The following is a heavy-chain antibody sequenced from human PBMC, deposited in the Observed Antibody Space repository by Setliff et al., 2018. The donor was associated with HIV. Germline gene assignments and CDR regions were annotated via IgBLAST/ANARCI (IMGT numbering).Heavy chain of an antibody. D-gene: IGHD3-3*01. J-gene: IGHJ6*03. Sequence: PSETLSLTCTVSGGSMSTYYGSWIRQPPGKGLEWIGYIYTSGSTNYNPSLRSRVTISVDTSKNQFSLKLSSVTAADTAVYYCARCYYNFWSGYPLDYMDVWGKGTTVTVSS. CDR1: GGSMSTYY. CDR3: ARCYYNFWSGYPLDYMDV. CDR2: IYTSGST. V-gene: IGHV4-4*08.